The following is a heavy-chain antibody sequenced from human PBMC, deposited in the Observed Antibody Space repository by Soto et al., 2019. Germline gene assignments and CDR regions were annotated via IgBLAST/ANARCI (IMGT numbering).Heavy chain of an antibody. CDR2: IYYSGST. CDR3: ARHPPYGDFIWYFDL. CDR1: GGSISSYY. J-gene: IGHJ2*01. V-gene: IGHV4-59*05. D-gene: IGHD4-17*01. Sequence: SETLSLTCTVSGGSISSYYWSWIRQPPGKGLEWIGSIYYSGSTYYNPSLKSRVTISVDTSKNQFALKLSSVTAADTAAYYCARHPPYGDFIWYFDLWGRGTLVTVSS.